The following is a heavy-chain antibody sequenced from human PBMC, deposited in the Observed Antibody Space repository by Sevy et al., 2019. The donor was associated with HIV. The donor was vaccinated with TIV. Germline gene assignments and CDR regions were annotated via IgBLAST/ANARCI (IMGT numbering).Heavy chain of an antibody. CDR1: GFSFSAFT. Sequence: GGSLRLSCSASGFSFSAFTMNWVRQAPGKGLEWVASINGNSRYIYYAESVRGRFTICRDNAQNSVYLQMNSLGAEDTTVYFCARVGATTGALTHWGQGTLVTVSS. CDR3: ARVGATTGALTH. D-gene: IGHD1-26*01. V-gene: IGHV3-21*01. CDR2: INGNSRYI. J-gene: IGHJ4*02.